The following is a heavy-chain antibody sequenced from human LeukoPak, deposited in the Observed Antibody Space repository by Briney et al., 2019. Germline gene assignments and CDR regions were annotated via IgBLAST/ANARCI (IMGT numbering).Heavy chain of an antibody. V-gene: IGHV3-23*01. CDR3: AKTLRDSSGYYAAGN. Sequence: PGGSLRLSCAASGFDLTTYAMTWVRQAPAKGLEWVSSIRIGGGGTYYADSVKGRFTISRDDSKNTLYLQMNSLRAEDTAMYYCAKTLRDSSGYYAAGNWGQGTLVTVSS. CDR2: IRIGGGGT. D-gene: IGHD3-22*01. J-gene: IGHJ4*02. CDR1: GFDLTTYA.